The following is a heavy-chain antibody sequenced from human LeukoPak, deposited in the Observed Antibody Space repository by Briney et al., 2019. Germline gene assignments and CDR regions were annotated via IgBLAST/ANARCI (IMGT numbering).Heavy chain of an antibody. CDR2: MNPNSGNT. D-gene: IGHD6-19*01. Sequence: ASVKVSCKASGYTFTSYDINWVRQAPGQGLEWMGWMNPNSGNTGYAQKFQGRVTMTRNTSISTAYMELSSLRSEDTAVYYCARERWRQWLVRYNWFDHWGQGTLVTVSS. CDR1: GYTFTSYD. V-gene: IGHV1-8*01. CDR3: ARERWRQWLVRYNWFDH. J-gene: IGHJ5*02.